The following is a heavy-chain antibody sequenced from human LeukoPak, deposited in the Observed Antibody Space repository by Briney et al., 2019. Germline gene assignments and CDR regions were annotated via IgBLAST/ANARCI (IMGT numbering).Heavy chain of an antibody. Sequence: SSETLSLTCTVSGGSISSYYWSWIRQPAGKGLEWIGRIYTSGSTNYNPSLKSRVTISVDTSKNQFSLKLSSVTAADTAVYYCARELSDFWSGSNWFDPWGQGTLVTVSS. V-gene: IGHV4-4*07. CDR2: IYTSGST. CDR1: GGSISSYY. CDR3: ARELSDFWSGSNWFDP. J-gene: IGHJ5*02. D-gene: IGHD3-3*01.